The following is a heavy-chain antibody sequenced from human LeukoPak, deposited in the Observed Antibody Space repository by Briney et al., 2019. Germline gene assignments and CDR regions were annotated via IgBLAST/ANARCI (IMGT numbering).Heavy chain of an antibody. CDR3: ARHPYSDGFDI. Sequence: PSETLSLTCTVSGGSISSYYWSWIRQPPGKGLEWIGYIYYSGGTNYNPSLKSRVTTSVDTSKNQFSLKLNSVTAADTAVYYCARHPYSDGFDIWGQGTMVTVSS. CDR1: GGSISSYY. D-gene: IGHD1-1*01. V-gene: IGHV4-59*08. J-gene: IGHJ3*02. CDR2: IYYSGGT.